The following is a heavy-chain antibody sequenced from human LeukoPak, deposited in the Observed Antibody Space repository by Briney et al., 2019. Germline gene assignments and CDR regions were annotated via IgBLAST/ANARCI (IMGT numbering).Heavy chain of an antibody. Sequence: GESLKISCKGSGYSFTSYWIGWVRQMPGRGMEWMGVIYPGDSRTRYNPSFQGQVTISVDKSTSTAYLQWVSLKASDTAMYYCACRALTNTSSYPWGQGTLVTVSS. V-gene: IGHV5-51*01. CDR3: ACRALTNTSSYP. D-gene: IGHD6-6*01. CDR2: IYPGDSRT. CDR1: GYSFTSYW. J-gene: IGHJ5*02.